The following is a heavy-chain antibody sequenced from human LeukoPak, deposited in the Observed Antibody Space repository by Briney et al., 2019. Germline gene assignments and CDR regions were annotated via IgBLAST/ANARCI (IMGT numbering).Heavy chain of an antibody. CDR1: GFTFSSYA. D-gene: IGHD2-2*01. CDR2: ISYDGSNK. J-gene: IGHJ5*02. CDR3: ARSSSTSSTRFDP. V-gene: IGHV3-30-3*01. Sequence: GGSLRLSCAASGFTFSSYAMHWVGQAPGKGLEWVAVISYDGSNKYYADSVKGRFTISRDNSKNTLYLQMNSLRAEDTAVYYCARSSSTSSTRFDPWGQGTLVTVSS.